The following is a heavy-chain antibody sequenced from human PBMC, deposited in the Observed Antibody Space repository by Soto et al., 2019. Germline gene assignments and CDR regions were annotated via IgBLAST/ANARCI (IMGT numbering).Heavy chain of an antibody. CDR3: ARGWGRYDGGWYFDY. V-gene: IGHV3-66*01. Sequence: EVQLVESGGGLVQPGGSLRLSCAASGFTVSSNYMSWVRQAPGKGLEWVSVIYSGGSTYYADSVKGRFTISRDNSKNTLYLQMNTLRAEDTAVYYCARGWGRYDGGWYFDYWGQGTLVTVSS. CDR1: GFTVSSNY. CDR2: IYSGGST. J-gene: IGHJ4*02. D-gene: IGHD6-19*01.